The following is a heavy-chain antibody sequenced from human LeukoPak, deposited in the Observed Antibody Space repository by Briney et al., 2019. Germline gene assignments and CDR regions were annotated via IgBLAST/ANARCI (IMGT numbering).Heavy chain of an antibody. CDR3: AKAPLLGWFDP. J-gene: IGHJ5*02. D-gene: IGHD7-27*01. CDR2: INSDGSST. CDR1: GFTFSSYW. Sequence: PGGSLRLSCAASGFTFSSYWMHWVRQAPGKGLVWVSRINSDGSSTSYADSVKGRFTISRDNSKNTLYLQMNSLRAEDTAVYYCAKAPLLGWFDPWGQGTLVTVSS. V-gene: IGHV3-74*01.